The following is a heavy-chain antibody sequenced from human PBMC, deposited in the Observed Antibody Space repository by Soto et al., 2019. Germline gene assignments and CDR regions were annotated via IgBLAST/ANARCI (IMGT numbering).Heavy chain of an antibody. CDR3: ARDKITGLFDY. J-gene: IGHJ4*02. CDR2: INHSGST. Sequence: ETLSLTCAVYGGSFSDYHWSWIRQPPGKGLEWIGEINHSGSTNYNPSLKSRVTISVDTSKNQFSPKLTSVTAADTAVYYCARDKITGLFDYWGQGTLVTVSS. CDR1: GGSFSDYH. V-gene: IGHV4-34*01. D-gene: IGHD2-8*02.